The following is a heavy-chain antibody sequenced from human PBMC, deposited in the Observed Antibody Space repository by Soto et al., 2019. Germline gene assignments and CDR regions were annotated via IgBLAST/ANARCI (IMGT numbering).Heavy chain of an antibody. CDR3: ASEGRIAAAGPRWFDP. CDR1: GGTFSSYA. Sequence: QVQLVQSGAEVKKPGSSVKVSCKASGGTFSSYAISWVRQAPGQGLEWLGGIIPIFGTANYAQKFQGRVTITADESTSTAYMELSSLRSEDTAVYYCASEGRIAAAGPRWFDPWGQGTLVTVSS. CDR2: IIPIFGTA. J-gene: IGHJ5*02. D-gene: IGHD6-13*01. V-gene: IGHV1-69*01.